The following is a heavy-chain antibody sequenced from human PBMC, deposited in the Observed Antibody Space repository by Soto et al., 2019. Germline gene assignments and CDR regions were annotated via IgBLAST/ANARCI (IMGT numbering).Heavy chain of an antibody. CDR2: IIPIFGTA. CDR3: ASPYDSSGYYYRGLDY. CDR1: GGTFSSYA. V-gene: IGHV1-69*12. D-gene: IGHD3-22*01. J-gene: IGHJ4*02. Sequence: QVQLVQSGAEVKKPGSSVKVSCKASGGTFSSYAISWVRQAPGQGLEWMGGIIPIFGTADYAQKFQGRVTITADEYTSTDYMELSSLRSEDTAVYYCASPYDSSGYYYRGLDYWGQGTLVTVSS.